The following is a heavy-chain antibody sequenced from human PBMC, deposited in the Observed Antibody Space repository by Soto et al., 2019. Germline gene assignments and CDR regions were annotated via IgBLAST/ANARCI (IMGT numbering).Heavy chain of an antibody. CDR3: AAVSTIGMAWFDP. V-gene: IGHV3-23*01. J-gene: IGHJ5*02. CDR1: GFTFASFA. D-gene: IGHD1-1*01. Sequence: EVQLLEAGGGLVQPGGSLRLSCAASGFTFASFAMSWVRQARGKGLERVSGISGSGGSAFYADSVKGRFTISRDNFKNTLYLRMNILRAEDTAVYYCAAVSTIGMAWFDPWGQGTLVTVSS. CDR2: ISGSGGSA.